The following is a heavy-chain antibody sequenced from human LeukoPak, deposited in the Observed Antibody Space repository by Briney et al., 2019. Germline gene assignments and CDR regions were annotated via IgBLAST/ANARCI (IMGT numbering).Heavy chain of an antibody. Sequence: GGSLRLSCAASGFTFSSYAMIWVREAPGKGLEWVSGICGSGGGTYYAASVKGRFTNTRENSQNTLYLQMNSLRAEDTAVYYCAKEERYFGYIGPNYFDYWGQGTLVTVSS. CDR2: ICGSGGGT. V-gene: IGHV3-23*01. CDR1: GFTFSSYA. CDR3: AKEERYFGYIGPNYFDY. J-gene: IGHJ4*02. D-gene: IGHD5-24*01.